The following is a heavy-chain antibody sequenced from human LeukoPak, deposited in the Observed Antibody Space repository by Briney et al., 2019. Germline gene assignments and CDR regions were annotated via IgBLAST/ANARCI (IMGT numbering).Heavy chain of an antibody. CDR2: ISGSGGST. Sequence: GGTLRLSCAASGFTFSSYGMSWVRQAPGKGLEWVSAISGSGGSTYYADSVKGRFTISRDNSKNTLYLQMNSLRAEDTAVYYCARGPHDYGDPGAFDIWGQGTMVTVSS. CDR1: GFTFSSYG. V-gene: IGHV3-23*01. J-gene: IGHJ3*02. D-gene: IGHD4-17*01. CDR3: ARGPHDYGDPGAFDI.